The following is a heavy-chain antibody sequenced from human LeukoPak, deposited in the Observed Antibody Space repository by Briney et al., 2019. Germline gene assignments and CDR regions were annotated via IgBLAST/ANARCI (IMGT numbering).Heavy chain of an antibody. D-gene: IGHD3-3*01. Sequence: SETLSLTCTVSGGSISSGSYCWGWIRQPPGKGLECIGSIYYSGSTYYNPSLKSRVTISVDTSKNQFSLKLSSVTAADTAVYYCARDITIFGVVIAGWFDPWGQGTLVTVSS. CDR3: ARDITIFGVVIAGWFDP. J-gene: IGHJ5*02. V-gene: IGHV4-39*07. CDR1: GGSISSGSYC. CDR2: IYYSGST.